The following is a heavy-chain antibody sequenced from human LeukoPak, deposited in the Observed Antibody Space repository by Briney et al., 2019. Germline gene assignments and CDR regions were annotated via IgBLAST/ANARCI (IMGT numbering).Heavy chain of an antibody. J-gene: IGHJ4*02. D-gene: IGHD3-3*01. V-gene: IGHV4-38-2*02. CDR2: IYHSGST. Sequence: SETLSLTCTVSGYSISSGYYWGWIRQPPGKGLEWIWSIYHSGSTYYNPSLKSRVTISVDTSKNQFSLKLSSVTAADTAVYYCARGIPYYDFWSGPIDYWGQGTLVTVSS. CDR3: ARGIPYYDFWSGPIDY. CDR1: GYSISSGYY.